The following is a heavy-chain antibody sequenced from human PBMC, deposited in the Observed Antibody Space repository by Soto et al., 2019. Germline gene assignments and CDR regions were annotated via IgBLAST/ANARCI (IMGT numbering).Heavy chain of an antibody. Sequence: SETLSLTCAVYGGSFSGYYWSWIRQPPGKGLEWIGEINHSGSTNYNPSLKSRVTISVDTSKNQFSLKLSSVTAADTAVYYCARRRGVVPAAMSYYMDVWGKGTTVTVSS. V-gene: IGHV4-34*01. CDR1: GGSFSGYY. D-gene: IGHD2-2*01. CDR2: INHSGST. J-gene: IGHJ6*03. CDR3: ARRRGVVPAAMSYYMDV.